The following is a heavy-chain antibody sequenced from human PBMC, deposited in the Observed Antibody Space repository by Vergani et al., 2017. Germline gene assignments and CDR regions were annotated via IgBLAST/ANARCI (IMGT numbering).Heavy chain of an antibody. CDR3: AKDRTSGWGLDY. D-gene: IGHD6-19*01. J-gene: IGHJ4*02. V-gene: IGHV3-30*02. Sequence: QVHLVESGGGVVQPGRSLRLSCAASGFTFGSFGMHWVRQAPGKGLQWVAFIQYDGSSRYYSDSLKGRLTISRDTSSNTLYLQMRSLRVEDTAVYYCAKDRTSGWGLDYWGQGILVTVSS. CDR1: GFTFGSFG. CDR2: IQYDGSSR.